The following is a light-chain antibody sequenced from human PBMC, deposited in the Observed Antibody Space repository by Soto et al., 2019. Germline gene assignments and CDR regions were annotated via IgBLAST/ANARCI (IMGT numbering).Light chain of an antibody. Sequence: EIVSTQSPGTLSLSPGETASLSCRTSQSVRSNLAWYQQKPGQAPRLLMYAVSTRAAGIPARFSGTGSGTDFTLTITRLEPEDFAMYYCQRYDSFRTFGQGTKVDI. CDR2: AVS. CDR1: QSVRSN. V-gene: IGKV3-20*01. CDR3: QRYDSFRT. J-gene: IGKJ1*01.